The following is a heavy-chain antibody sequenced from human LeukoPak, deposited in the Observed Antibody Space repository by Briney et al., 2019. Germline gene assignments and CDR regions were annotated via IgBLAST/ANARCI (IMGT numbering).Heavy chain of an antibody. CDR3: ASEAYGSGSYVSRDY. V-gene: IGHV3-48*03. D-gene: IGHD3-10*01. CDR2: VSSSGSTI. J-gene: IGHJ4*02. CDR1: GFTFNTYE. Sequence: GGSLRLSCAASGFTFNTYEMNWVRQAPGKGLEWVSLVSSSGSTIYYADSVKGRFTISRDNAKNSLYLQMNSLRAEDTAVYYCASEAYGSGSYVSRDYWGQGTLVTVSS.